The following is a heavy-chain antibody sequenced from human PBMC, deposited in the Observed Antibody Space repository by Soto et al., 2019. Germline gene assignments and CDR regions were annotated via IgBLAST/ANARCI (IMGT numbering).Heavy chain of an antibody. J-gene: IGHJ5*02. D-gene: IGHD5-18*01. CDR2: IYWDDDK. V-gene: IGHV2-5*02. CDR3: AHRRGVDTAMVTGWFDP. CDR1: GFSLSTSGVG. Sequence: QITLKESGPPLVKPTQTLTLTCTFSGFSLSTSGVGVGWIRQPPGKALEWLALIYWDDDKRYSPSLKSRLTSTKDTSKNQVVLTMTNMDPVDTATYYGAHRRGVDTAMVTGWFDPWGQGTLVTVSS.